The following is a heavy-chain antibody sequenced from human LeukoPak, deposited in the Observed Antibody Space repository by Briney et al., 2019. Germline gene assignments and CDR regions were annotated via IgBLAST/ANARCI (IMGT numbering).Heavy chain of an antibody. D-gene: IGHD2-2*01. CDR3: ARKGDIVVVPAAKQTPGAAFDI. CDR2: IYYSGST. CDR1: GGSISSGGYY. V-gene: IGHV4-31*03. J-gene: IGHJ3*02. Sequence: PSQTLSLTCTVSGGSISSGGYYWSWIRQHPGKGLEWIGYIYYSGSTYYNPSLKSRVTISVDTSKNQFSLKLSSVTAADTAVYYCARKGDIVVVPAAKQTPGAAFDIWGQGTVVTVSS.